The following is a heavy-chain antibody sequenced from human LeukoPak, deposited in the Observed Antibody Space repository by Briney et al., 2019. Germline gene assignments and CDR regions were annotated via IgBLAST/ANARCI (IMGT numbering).Heavy chain of an antibody. D-gene: IGHD3-3*01. J-gene: IGHJ4*02. Sequence: SGGSLRLSCAASGFTFSSYGMHWVRQAPGKGLEWVAFIRYDGSNKYYADSVKGRFTISRDNSKNTLCLQMNSLRAEDTAVYYCAKDDDFWSGVDYWGQGTLVTVSS. CDR3: AKDDDFWSGVDY. V-gene: IGHV3-30*02. CDR2: IRYDGSNK. CDR1: GFTFSSYG.